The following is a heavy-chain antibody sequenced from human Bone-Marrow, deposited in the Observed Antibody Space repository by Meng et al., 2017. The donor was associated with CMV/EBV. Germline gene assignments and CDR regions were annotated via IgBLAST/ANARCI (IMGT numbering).Heavy chain of an antibody. CDR3: ATPGVAAADFDY. Sequence: LSLTCAASGFTFSSYGMHWVRQAPGKGLEWVAFIRYDGSHKYYADSVKGRFTISRDNSKNTLYMQMNSLRAEDTAVYYCATPGVAAADFDYWGQGTLVTVSS. D-gene: IGHD6-25*01. CDR2: IRYDGSHK. V-gene: IGHV3-30*02. CDR1: GFTFSSYG. J-gene: IGHJ4*02.